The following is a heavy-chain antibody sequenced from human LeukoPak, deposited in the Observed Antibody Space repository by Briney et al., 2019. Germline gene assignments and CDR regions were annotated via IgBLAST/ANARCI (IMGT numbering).Heavy chain of an antibody. CDR1: GFTFSDFW. J-gene: IGHJ5*02. CDR3: ARGGGSSS. D-gene: IGHD6-6*01. V-gene: IGHV3-7*01. Sequence: HTGGSLRLSCAASGFTFSDFWMSWVRQAPGKGLEWVANIKTDGSATNYVDSVKGRFTISRDNAKNSLDLQMNSLRAEDTAVYYCARGGGSSSWGQGTLVTVSS. CDR2: IKTDGSAT.